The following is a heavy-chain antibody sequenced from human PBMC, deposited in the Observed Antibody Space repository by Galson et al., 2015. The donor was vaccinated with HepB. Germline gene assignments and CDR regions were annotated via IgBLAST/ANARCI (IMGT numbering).Heavy chain of an antibody. V-gene: IGHV3-33*01. D-gene: IGHD5-24*01. Sequence: SLRLSCAASGFTFSSYGMHWVRQAPGKGLEWVAVIWYDGSNKYYADSVKGRFTISRDNSKNTLYLQMNSLRAEDTAVYYCARDHLEGPLYYYYGMDVWGQGTTATVSS. CDR2: IWYDGSNK. J-gene: IGHJ6*02. CDR3: ARDHLEGPLYYYYGMDV. CDR1: GFTFSSYG.